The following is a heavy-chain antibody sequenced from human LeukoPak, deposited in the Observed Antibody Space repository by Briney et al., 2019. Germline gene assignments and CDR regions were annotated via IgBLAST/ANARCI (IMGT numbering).Heavy chain of an antibody. CDR2: ISGSGGST. J-gene: IGHJ6*03. CDR1: GFTFSNYA. CDR3: ARDWVSYYYYMDV. Sequence: GGSLRLSCAASGFTFSNYALSWVRQAPGKGLEWVSAISGSGGSTYYADSVKGRFTISRDNAKNSLYLQMNSLRAEDTAVYYCARDWVSYYYYMDVWGKGTTVTVSS. V-gene: IGHV3-23*01. D-gene: IGHD3-16*01.